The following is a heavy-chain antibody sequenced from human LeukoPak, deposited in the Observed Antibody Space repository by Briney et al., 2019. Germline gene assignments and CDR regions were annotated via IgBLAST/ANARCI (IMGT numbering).Heavy chain of an antibody. J-gene: IGHJ6*03. Sequence: GGSLRLSCTASGFTFGDYAMSWVRQAPGKGLEWVGFIRSKAYSGTTEYAASVKGRFTISRDDSKSIAYLQMNSLKTEDTAVYYCTRDSSMYYYGSGSYYNTPYYYYYMDVWGKGTTVTISS. CDR3: TRDSSMYYYGSGSYYNTPYYYYYMDV. CDR2: IRSKAYSGTT. CDR1: GFTFGDYA. D-gene: IGHD3-10*01. V-gene: IGHV3-49*04.